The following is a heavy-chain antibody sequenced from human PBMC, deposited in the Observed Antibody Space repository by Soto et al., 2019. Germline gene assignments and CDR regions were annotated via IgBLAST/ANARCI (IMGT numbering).Heavy chain of an antibody. D-gene: IGHD6-19*01. V-gene: IGHV3-30*18. J-gene: IGHJ5*02. CDR2: ISYDGSNK. CDR3: AKDSFPYSSGWYRGDQYNWSDP. CDR1: GLTFSSYG. Sequence: GGSLRLSCAASGLTFSSYGMHWVRQAPGKGLEWVAVISYDGSNKYYADSVKGRFTISRDNSKNTLYLQMNSLRAEDTAVYYCAKDSFPYSSGWYRGDQYNWSDPWGKGTRLTASS.